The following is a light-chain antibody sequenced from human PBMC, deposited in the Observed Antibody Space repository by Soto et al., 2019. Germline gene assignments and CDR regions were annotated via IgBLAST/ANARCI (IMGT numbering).Light chain of an antibody. CDR2: GAY. CDR3: QQYSSSGT. Sequence: IVLTQSPGTLSFSPGERATVSCWSSQSVSNNYLAWYQQTPRQAPRLIIYGAYHTATGIQERFSGSGSATDFTITISRLEPEDFAVYYCQQYSSSGTFGQGTKVDI. CDR1: QSVSNNY. J-gene: IGKJ1*01. V-gene: IGKV3-20*01.